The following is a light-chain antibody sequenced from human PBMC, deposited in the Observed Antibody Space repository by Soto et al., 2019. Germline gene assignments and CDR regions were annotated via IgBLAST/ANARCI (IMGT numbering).Light chain of an antibody. CDR1: NSDVGAYNY. CDR2: DVT. Sequence: QSVLTQPASVSGSPGQSITISCTGTNSDVGAYNYVSWYQHHPGKAPKLMIYDVTYRPSGVSNRFSGSKSGNTASLTISGLQAEDEADYYCNSYTSSSTGVFGGGTKLTVL. CDR3: NSYTSSSTGV. J-gene: IGLJ3*02. V-gene: IGLV2-14*03.